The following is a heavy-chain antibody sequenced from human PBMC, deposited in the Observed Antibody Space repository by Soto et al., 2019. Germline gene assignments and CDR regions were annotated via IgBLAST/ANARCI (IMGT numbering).Heavy chain of an antibody. Sequence: SETLSLTCTVSGGSISSGGYYWSWIRQHPGKGLEWIGYIYYSGSTYYNPSLKSRVTISVDTSKNQFSLKLSSVTAADTAVYYCARETTVTIDWSLELYYFDYWGQGTLVTVSS. CDR3: ARETTVTIDWSLELYYFDY. D-gene: IGHD4-4*01. CDR1: GGSISSGGYY. CDR2: IYYSGST. J-gene: IGHJ4*02. V-gene: IGHV4-31*03.